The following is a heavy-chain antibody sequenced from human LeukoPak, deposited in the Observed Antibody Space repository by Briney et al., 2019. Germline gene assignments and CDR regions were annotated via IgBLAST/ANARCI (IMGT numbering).Heavy chain of an antibody. D-gene: IGHD3-22*01. Sequence: SETLSLTCTVSGGSISSYYWSWLRQPPGKGLEWIGYIYYSGSTNYNPSLKSRVTISVDTSKNQFSLKLSSVTAADTAVYYCARGYDSTFDYWGQGTLVTVSS. CDR3: ARGYDSTFDY. CDR2: IYYSGST. CDR1: GGSISSYY. V-gene: IGHV4-59*08. J-gene: IGHJ4*02.